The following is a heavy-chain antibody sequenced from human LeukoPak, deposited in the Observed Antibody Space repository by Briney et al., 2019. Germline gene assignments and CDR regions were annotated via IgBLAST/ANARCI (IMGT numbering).Heavy chain of an antibody. D-gene: IGHD6-19*01. CDR1: GFTFSSYA. CDR3: ARECKSVAVAPYYYGMDV. Sequence: GGSLRLSCAASGFTFSSYAMGWVRQAPGKGLEWVSAIPYDGSNKYYADSVKGRFTISRDNSKNTLYLQMNSLRAEDTAVYYCARECKSVAVAPYYYGMDVWGQGTTVTVSS. V-gene: IGHV3-30-3*01. CDR2: IPYDGSNK. J-gene: IGHJ6*02.